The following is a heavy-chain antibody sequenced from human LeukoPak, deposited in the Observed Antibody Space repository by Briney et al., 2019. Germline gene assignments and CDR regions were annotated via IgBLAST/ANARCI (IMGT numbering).Heavy chain of an antibody. CDR3: AKVPITVTRNFDY. V-gene: IGHV3-23*01. Sequence: GGSLRLSCAASGFTFSNYVMSWVRQAPGKGLEWVSSISGSGGNTYYADSVKGRFTISRDNSKNTLYLQMNSLRAEDTAVYYCAKVPITVTRNFDYWRQGTLVTVSS. CDR2: ISGSGGNT. J-gene: IGHJ4*02. D-gene: IGHD4-17*01. CDR1: GFTFSNYV.